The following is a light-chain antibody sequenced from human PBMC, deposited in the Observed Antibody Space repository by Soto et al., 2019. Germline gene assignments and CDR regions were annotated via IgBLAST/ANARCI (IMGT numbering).Light chain of an antibody. V-gene: IGKV3-20*01. CDR2: ATS. CDR3: HQHASSHGT. Sequence: EIVLTQSPGTLSLSPGERATLSCRASQSISSSYLAWYQQKPGQAPTLLIYATSSRAIAIPDRFTGSGSGTDFTLTISRLEPQDFAVYYCHQHASSHGTFGQGTKVEIK. CDR1: QSISSSY. J-gene: IGKJ1*01.